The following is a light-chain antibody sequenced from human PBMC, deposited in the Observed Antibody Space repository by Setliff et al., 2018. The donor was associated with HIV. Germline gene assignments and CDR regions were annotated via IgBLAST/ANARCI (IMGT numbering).Light chain of an antibody. CDR3: CSNTGSNTYV. V-gene: IGLV2-23*01. J-gene: IGLJ1*01. CDR1: SGDVGRYNL. Sequence: QSVLTQPASVSGSPGQSITISCTGTSGDVGRYNLVSWYQQQPGKPPKLMIYQASKRPSGVSNCLSGSKSGNTASLTISGLQAEDEADYYCCSNTGSNTYVFGTGTKVTVL. CDR2: QAS.